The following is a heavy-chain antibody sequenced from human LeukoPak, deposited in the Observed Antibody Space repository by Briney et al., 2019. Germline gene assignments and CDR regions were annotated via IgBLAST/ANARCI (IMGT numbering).Heavy chain of an antibody. CDR2: ISSSSSYI. Sequence: GGSLRLSCAASGFTFDDYGMSWVRQAPGKGLEWVSSISSSSSYIYYADSVKGRFTISRDNAKNSLYLQMNSLRAEDTAVYYCARSRYSGYDPLDYWGQGTLVTVSS. CDR1: GFTFDDYG. J-gene: IGHJ4*02. CDR3: ARSRYSGYDPLDY. V-gene: IGHV3-21*01. D-gene: IGHD5-12*01.